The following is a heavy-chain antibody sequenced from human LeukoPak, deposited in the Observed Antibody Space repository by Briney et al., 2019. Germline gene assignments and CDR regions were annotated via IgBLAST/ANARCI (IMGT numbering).Heavy chain of an antibody. D-gene: IGHD3-10*01. V-gene: IGHV4-4*07. CDR2: IYTSGST. J-gene: IGHJ4*02. CDR1: GGSLSGSY. CDR3: ARVSLVRGAPDYYFDY. Sequence: SETLSLTCDVSGGSLSGSYWSWIRQPAGKGLEWIGRIYTSGSTNYNPSLKSRVTMSVDTSKNQFSLKLSSVTAADTAVYYCARVSLVRGAPDYYFDYWGQGTLVTVSS.